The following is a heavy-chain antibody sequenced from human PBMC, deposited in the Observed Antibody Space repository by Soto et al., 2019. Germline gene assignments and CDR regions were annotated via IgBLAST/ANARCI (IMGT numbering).Heavy chain of an antibody. V-gene: IGHV1-8*01. J-gene: IGHJ6*02. CDR3: ARASGGSDRYYDFWSGFSAYYYYGMAV. CDR2: MNPNSGNT. Sequence: ASVKVSCKASGYTFTSYDINWVRQATGQGLEWMGWMNPNSGNTGYAQKFQGRVTMTRNTSISTAYMELRSLRSEDTAVYYCARASGGSDRYYDFWSGFSAYYYYGMAVWGQGTTVTVSS. CDR1: GYTFTSYD. D-gene: IGHD3-3*01.